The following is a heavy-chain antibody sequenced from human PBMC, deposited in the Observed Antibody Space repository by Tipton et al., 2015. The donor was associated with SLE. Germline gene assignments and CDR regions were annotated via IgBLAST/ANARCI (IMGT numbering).Heavy chain of an antibody. Sequence: TLSLTCSVSGGSISHFYWSWIRQPPGKGLEWIAYIYYSGTTNYNPSLKSRVSISVDKSKNHFSMHLTSVTATDTAVYYCARRNYDVLTGYYDAFDIWGQGTRVTVSS. CDR3: ARRNYDVLTGYYDAFDI. J-gene: IGHJ3*02. CDR1: GGSISHFY. V-gene: IGHV4-59*12. D-gene: IGHD3-9*01. CDR2: IYYSGTT.